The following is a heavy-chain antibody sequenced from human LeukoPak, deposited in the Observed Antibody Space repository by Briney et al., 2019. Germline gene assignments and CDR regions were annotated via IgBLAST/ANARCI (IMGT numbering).Heavy chain of an antibody. D-gene: IGHD2-2*01. V-gene: IGHV3-23*01. CDR2: IGGSGITT. CDR1: GFTFINNA. Sequence: GGSLRLSCVASGFTFINNALTWVRQAPGKGPEWVSNIGGSGITTNYANSVKGRFTISRDNSKNTLYLEMNSLGVDDTAIYYCAKCPSSLSCYGVRLDVWGQGTTVTVSS. J-gene: IGHJ6*02. CDR3: AKCPSSLSCYGVRLDV.